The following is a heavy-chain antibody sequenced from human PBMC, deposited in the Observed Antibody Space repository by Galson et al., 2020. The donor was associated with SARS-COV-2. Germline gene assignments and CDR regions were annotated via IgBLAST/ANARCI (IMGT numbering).Heavy chain of an antibody. CDR1: GLTFSDHA. CDR3: ARDCLMAPGLITGQLSYYYDCGMDV. CDR2: VSFDGSNE. J-gene: IGHJ6*02. V-gene: IGHV3-30*03. Sequence: GGSLRLSCAGSGLTFSDHAMHWVRQAPGKGLEWVAVVSFDGSNEYYADSVKGRFTISRDNSRSTLYLQMLGLRVDDTAVYYCARDCLMAPGLITGQLSYYYDCGMDVLGRGTTVTVS. D-gene: IGHD3-10*01.